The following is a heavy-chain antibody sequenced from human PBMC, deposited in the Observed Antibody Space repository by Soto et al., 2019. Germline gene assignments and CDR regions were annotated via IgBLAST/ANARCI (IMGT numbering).Heavy chain of an antibody. CDR3: ARLQDGGAVIGRY. Sequence: PGESLKISCKASGYTFTNYWIGWVRQMPGKGLEWMGIIYVGDSDTRYSPSFQGQVTISADKSVTTAYLQWSSLKASDSAMYYCARLQDGGAVIGRYRGQGTLVTVSS. J-gene: IGHJ4*02. CDR1: GYTFTNYW. V-gene: IGHV5-51*01. D-gene: IGHD2-21*01. CDR2: IYVGDSDT.